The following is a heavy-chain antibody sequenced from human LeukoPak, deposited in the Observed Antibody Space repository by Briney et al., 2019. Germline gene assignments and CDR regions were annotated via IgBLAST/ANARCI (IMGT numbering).Heavy chain of an antibody. Sequence: GGSLRLSCTASGFTFGDYAMSWFRQAPGKGLEWVGFIRSKDYGGTTEYAAFVKRRFTISRDDSKSIADLQMNSLKTEDTAVYYCTRPYPQLEFDPGGQGTLVTVPS. CDR1: GFTFGDYA. CDR3: TRPYPQLEFDP. J-gene: IGHJ5*02. D-gene: IGHD2-2*01. V-gene: IGHV3-49*03. CDR2: IRSKDYGGTT.